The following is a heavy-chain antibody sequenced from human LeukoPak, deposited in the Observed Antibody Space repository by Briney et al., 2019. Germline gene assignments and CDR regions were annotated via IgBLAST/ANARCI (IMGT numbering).Heavy chain of an antibody. D-gene: IGHD3-10*01. Sequence: SETLSLTCTVSGGSINNDVYYWDWIRQTPGKGLEWIGNIHNSGNTYYKSSLKSRVGMSIDTPQNQFSLRLSSVTAADTAVYYCARHPGRSNWFDTWGQGILVTISS. CDR3: ARHPGRSNWFDT. CDR2: IHNSGNT. V-gene: IGHV4-39*01. CDR1: GGSINNDVYY. J-gene: IGHJ5*02.